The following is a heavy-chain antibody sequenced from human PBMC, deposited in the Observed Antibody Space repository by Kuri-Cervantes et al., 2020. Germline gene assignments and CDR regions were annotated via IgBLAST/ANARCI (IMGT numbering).Heavy chain of an antibody. Sequence: SVKVSCKASGGTFSSYAISWVRQAPGQGLEWMGGIIPIFGTANYAQKFQGRVTMTRNTSISTAYMELSSLRSEDTAVYYCARGWGYSYDYGWGQGTLVTVSS. J-gene: IGHJ4*02. D-gene: IGHD5-18*01. CDR1: GGTFSSYA. V-gene: IGHV1-69*05. CDR2: IIPIFGTA. CDR3: ARGWGYSYDYG.